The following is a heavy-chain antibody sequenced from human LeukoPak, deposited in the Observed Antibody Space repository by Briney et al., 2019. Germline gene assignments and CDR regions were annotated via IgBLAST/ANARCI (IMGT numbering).Heavy chain of an antibody. CDR2: SNAGNGNT. D-gene: IGHD3-22*01. CDR3: ARSPSGYYDSSGYYWSYFDY. J-gene: IGHJ4*02. Sequence: ASVKVSCKASGYTFTSYAMHWVRQAPGQRLEWMGWSNAGNGNTKYSQKFQGRVTITRDTSASTAYMELSSLRSEDTAVYYCARSPSGYYDSSGYYWSYFDYWGQGTLVTVSS. V-gene: IGHV1-3*01. CDR1: GYTFTSYA.